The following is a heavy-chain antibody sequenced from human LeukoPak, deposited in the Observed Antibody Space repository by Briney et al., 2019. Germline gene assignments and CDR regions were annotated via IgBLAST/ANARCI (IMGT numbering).Heavy chain of an antibody. CDR1: GFTFSSYA. J-gene: IGHJ4*02. V-gene: IGHV3-23*01. D-gene: IGHD3-22*01. Sequence: GASLRLSCAASGFTFSSYAMSWVRQAPGKGREWVSAISGSGGSTYYADSVKGRFTISRDNSKNTLYLQMNSLRAEDTAVYYCAKRGREYYDSSGYLDYWGQGTLVTVSS. CDR3: AKRGREYYDSSGYLDY. CDR2: ISGSGGST.